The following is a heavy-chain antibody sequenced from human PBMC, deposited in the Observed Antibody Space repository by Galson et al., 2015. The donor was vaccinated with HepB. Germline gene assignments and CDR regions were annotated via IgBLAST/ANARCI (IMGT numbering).Heavy chain of an antibody. CDR2: IGCDGSNK. V-gene: IGHV3-33*01. D-gene: IGHD2-2*01. Sequence: SLRLSCAASGFTFSSYGMHWVRRAPGKGLEWVAPIGCDGSNKYYADSVKGRFTISRDNSKNTVYLQMNSLRAEDTAVYYCASSQMYQLLFHGDYWGQGTLVTVSS. CDR1: GFTFSSYG. CDR3: ASSQMYQLLFHGDY. J-gene: IGHJ4*02.